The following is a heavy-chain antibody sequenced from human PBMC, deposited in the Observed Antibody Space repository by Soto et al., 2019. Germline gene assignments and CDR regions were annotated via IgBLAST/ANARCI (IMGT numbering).Heavy chain of an antibody. J-gene: IGHJ4*02. CDR3: ARAGYCSGGSCFRFDY. V-gene: IGHV4-31*03. CDR1: GGSISSGGYY. D-gene: IGHD2-15*01. CDR2: IYYSGST. Sequence: QVQLQESGPGLVKPSQTLSLTCTVSGGSISSGGYYCRWIRQHPGQGPELIGYIYYSGSTSYNPSLKSRLTITVYTSRNQSALKLSSVPAADSAVYYCARAGYCSGGSCFRFDYWGQGPLVTVSS.